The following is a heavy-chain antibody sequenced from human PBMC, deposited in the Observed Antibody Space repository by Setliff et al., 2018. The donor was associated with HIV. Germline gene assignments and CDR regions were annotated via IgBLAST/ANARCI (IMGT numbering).Heavy chain of an antibody. Sequence: SETLSLTCAVYGESFNGFYWNWIRQPPGKGLEWIGEINPSGGTNYNPSLRSRVTMSADKTKNQFSLKLTSVTAADTAVYFCARGFGAPYLFSGYMDVWGKGTTVTVSS. D-gene: IGHD1-26*01. V-gene: IGHV4-34*01. CDR1: GESFNGFY. CDR3: ARGFGAPYLFSGYMDV. CDR2: INPSGGT. J-gene: IGHJ6*03.